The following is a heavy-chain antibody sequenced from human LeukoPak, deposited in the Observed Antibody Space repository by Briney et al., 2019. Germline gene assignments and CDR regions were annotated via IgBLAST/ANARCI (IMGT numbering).Heavy chain of an antibody. V-gene: IGHV3-7*01. J-gene: IGHJ3*02. CDR1: GFTFSSYW. CDR2: IKQDGSEK. CDR3: ATYDSSGYARGGAFDI. Sequence: GGSLRLSCAASGFTFSSYWMSWVRQAPGKGLEWVANIKQDGSEKYYVDSVKGRFTISRDNAKNSLYLQMNSLRAEDTAVYYCATYDSSGYARGGAFDIWGQGTMVTVSS. D-gene: IGHD3-22*01.